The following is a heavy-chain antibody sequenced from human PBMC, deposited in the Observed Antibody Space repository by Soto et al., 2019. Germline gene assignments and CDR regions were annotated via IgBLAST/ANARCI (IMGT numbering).Heavy chain of an antibody. CDR1: GGSISSNSYY. V-gene: IGHV4-39*01. J-gene: IGHJ4*02. CDR3: XRHLSGYGYLYFEY. D-gene: IGHD5-18*01. Sequence: QLQLQESGPGLVKPSETQSLTCTVSGGSISSNSYYWAWIRQPPGKGLEWIGSGYHGGNTYYNPSHKSRVTISVDTSTNQFSLKLNSVTAADTAVXYXXRHLSGYGYLYFEYWGQGILVTVSS. CDR2: GYHGGNT.